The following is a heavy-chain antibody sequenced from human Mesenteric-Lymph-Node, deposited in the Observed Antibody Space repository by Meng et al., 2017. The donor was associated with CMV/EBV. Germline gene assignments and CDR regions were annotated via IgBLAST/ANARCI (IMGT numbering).Heavy chain of an antibody. V-gene: IGHV4-38-2*02. CDR2: IYHSGGT. CDR1: GYSISSGYY. J-gene: IGHJ4*02. Sequence: SETLSLTCTVSGYSISSGYYWGWIRQPPGKGLEWIGSIYHSGGTYYNPSLKSRVTISVDTSKNQFSLKLSSVTAADTAVYYCARVNPWYFDYWGQGTLVTVSS. CDR3: ARVNPWYFDY. D-gene: IGHD1-14*01.